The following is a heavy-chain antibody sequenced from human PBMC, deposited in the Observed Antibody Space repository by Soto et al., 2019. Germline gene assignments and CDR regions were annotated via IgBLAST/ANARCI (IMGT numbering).Heavy chain of an antibody. Sequence: QVQLVQSGAEVKKPGSSVKVSCKASGGTFSSYAISWVRQAPGQGLEWMGGIIPIFGTANYAQKFQGRVTSTADESTRTAYMEMRSLRSEDTAVYYGAREGSSGWYGRDWFDPWGQGTLVTVAS. V-gene: IGHV1-69*12. CDR1: GGTFSSYA. J-gene: IGHJ5*02. D-gene: IGHD6-19*01. CDR2: IIPIFGTA. CDR3: AREGSSGWYGRDWFDP.